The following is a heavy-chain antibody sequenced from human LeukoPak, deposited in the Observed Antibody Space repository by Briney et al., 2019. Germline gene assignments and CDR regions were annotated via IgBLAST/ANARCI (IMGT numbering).Heavy chain of an antibody. CDR3: ARKEWGCSGGSCYPESYYYYMDV. CDR1: GGSISSSSYY. D-gene: IGHD2-15*01. V-gene: IGHV4-39*01. CDR2: NYSGST. J-gene: IGHJ6*03. Sequence: SETLSLTCTVSGGSISSSSYYWGWIRQPAGKGLEWIGSNYSGSTYYNPSLKSRVTISVDTSQNQFSLKLSSVTAADTAVYFCARKEWGCSGGSCYPESYYYYMDVWGKGTTVTISS.